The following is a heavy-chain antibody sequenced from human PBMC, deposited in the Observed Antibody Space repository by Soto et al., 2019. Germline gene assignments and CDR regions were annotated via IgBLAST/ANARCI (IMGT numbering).Heavy chain of an antibody. D-gene: IGHD1-1*01. CDR1: GGSFSGYY. CDR2: INHSGST. V-gene: IGHV4-34*01. J-gene: IGHJ3*02. Sequence: SETLSLTCAVYGGSFSGYYWSWIRQPPGKGLEWIGEINHSGSTNYNPSLKSRVTISVDTSKNQFSLKLSSVTAADTSVYYCARPPLNWHDAFDIWGQGTMVTVSS. CDR3: ARPPLNWHDAFDI.